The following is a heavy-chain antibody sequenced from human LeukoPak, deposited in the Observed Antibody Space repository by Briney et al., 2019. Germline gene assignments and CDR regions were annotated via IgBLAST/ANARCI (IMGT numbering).Heavy chain of an antibody. Sequence: SETLSLTCTVSGGSTSSYYWSWIRQPPGKGLERIGYIYYSGSTNYNPSLKSRVTISVDTSKNQFSLKLSSVTAADTAVYYCAREEYCSGGSCYRGGNWFDPWGQGTLVTVSS. V-gene: IGHV4-59*01. CDR1: GGSTSSYY. CDR3: AREEYCSGGSCYRGGNWFDP. J-gene: IGHJ5*02. CDR2: IYYSGST. D-gene: IGHD2-15*01.